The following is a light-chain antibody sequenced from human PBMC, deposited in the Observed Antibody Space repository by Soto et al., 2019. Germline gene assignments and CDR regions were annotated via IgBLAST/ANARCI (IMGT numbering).Light chain of an antibody. J-gene: IGKJ4*01. CDR2: WAS. CDR1: QSVLYNSNNRNS. CDR3: QQYYSALALT. Sequence: DIVMTQSPDSLAVSLGERATINYKSSQSVLYNSNNRNSLAWYQQKPGQPPKLLIYWASTRESGVPDRFSGSGSGTDFTLTISSLQAEDVAVYYCQQYYSALALTFGGGTKVEIK. V-gene: IGKV4-1*01.